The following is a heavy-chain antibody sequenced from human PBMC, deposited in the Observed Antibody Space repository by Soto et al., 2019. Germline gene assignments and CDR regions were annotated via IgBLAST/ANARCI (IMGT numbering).Heavy chain of an antibody. CDR1: GFTFSSYG. V-gene: IGHV3-33*01. D-gene: IGHD6-19*01. CDR2: IWYDGSNK. Sequence: QVQLVESGGGLVQPGRSLRLSCAASGFTFSSYGMHWVRQAPGKGLEWVAVIWYDGSNKYYADSVKGRFTISRDNSKNTLYLQMNSLRAEDTAVYYCARDYSQEIAVAGGFDYWGQGTLVTVSS. CDR3: ARDYSQEIAVAGGFDY. J-gene: IGHJ4*02.